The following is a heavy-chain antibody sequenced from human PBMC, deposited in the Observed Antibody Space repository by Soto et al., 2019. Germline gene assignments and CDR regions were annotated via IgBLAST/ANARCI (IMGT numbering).Heavy chain of an antibody. J-gene: IGHJ5*02. V-gene: IGHV1-18*01. CDR3: ARYHSGYDLWFDP. Sequence: ASVKVSCKASGYTFTSYGISWVRQAPGQGLEWMGWISDYNGNTNYARKLRGRGTMTTDTSKSTAYMELRSLRADDTAVYYCARYHSGYDLWFDPWGQGTLVTVSS. CDR1: GYTFTSYG. D-gene: IGHD5-12*01. CDR2: ISDYNGNT.